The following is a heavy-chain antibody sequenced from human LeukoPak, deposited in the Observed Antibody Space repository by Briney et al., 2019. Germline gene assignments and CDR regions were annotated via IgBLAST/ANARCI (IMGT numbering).Heavy chain of an antibody. D-gene: IGHD5-18*01. CDR1: GFTFSSYE. V-gene: IGHV3-48*03. Sequence: GGSLRLSCAVSGFTFSSYEMNWVRQAPGKGLEWVSYISSSGTTIYYADSVKGRFTISRDNAKNSLYLQMNSLRAEDTAVYYCARDGGYSYGQFDYWGQGTLVTVSS. CDR2: ISSSGTTI. J-gene: IGHJ4*02. CDR3: ARDGGYSYGQFDY.